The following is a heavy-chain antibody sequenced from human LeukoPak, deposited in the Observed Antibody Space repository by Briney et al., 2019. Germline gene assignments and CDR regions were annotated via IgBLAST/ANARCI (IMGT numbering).Heavy chain of an antibody. V-gene: IGHV1-18*01. CDR2: ISADNGNT. Sequence: ASVKVSCKASGYTLAYYGISWVRQAPGQGREWMGWISADNGNTKYAQKLQGRVTMTTDTSTSTAYMELRSQRSDDTAVYYCARGAEDIVLSDYYGMDVWGQGTTVTVSS. D-gene: IGHD2-8*02. CDR3: ARGAEDIVLSDYYGMDV. J-gene: IGHJ6*02. CDR1: GYTLAYYG.